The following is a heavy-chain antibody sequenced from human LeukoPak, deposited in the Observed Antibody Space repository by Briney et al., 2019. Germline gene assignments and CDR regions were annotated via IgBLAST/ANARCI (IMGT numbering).Heavy chain of an antibody. CDR2: IIPIFGTA. D-gene: IGHD3-10*01. V-gene: IGHV1-69*13. Sequence: SVKVSCKASGGTFSSYAISWVRQAPGQGLEWMGGIIPIFGTANYAQKFQGRVTITADESTSTAYMELSSLRSEDTAVYYCATTYYYGSGSFYFDYWGQGTLVTVSS. CDR3: ATTYYYGSGSFYFDY. J-gene: IGHJ4*02. CDR1: GGTFSSYA.